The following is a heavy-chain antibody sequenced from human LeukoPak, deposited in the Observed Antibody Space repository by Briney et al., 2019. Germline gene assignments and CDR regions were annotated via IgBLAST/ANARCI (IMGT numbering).Heavy chain of an antibody. CDR3: ARTGTFNWFDS. Sequence: GGSLRLSCVASGFRFGDYAMSWVRQRPGQGLEWVSGNTWNGGSTGYAASVEGRFTSSRDNAKNSLYLQMDSLRVEDTASYFCARTGTFNWFDSWGQGTLVTVSS. V-gene: IGHV3-20*04. CDR2: NTWNGGST. J-gene: IGHJ5*01. CDR1: GFRFGDYA. D-gene: IGHD1-1*01.